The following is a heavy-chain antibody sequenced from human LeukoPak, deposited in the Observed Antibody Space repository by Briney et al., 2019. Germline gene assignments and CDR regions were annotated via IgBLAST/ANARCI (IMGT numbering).Heavy chain of an antibody. CDR2: INPNSGDT. CDR1: GYSFTGYY. J-gene: IGHJ6*03. V-gene: IGHV1-2*02. D-gene: IGHD2-8*01. CDR3: ERGGLRVMVYRLYYMDV. Sequence: ASVKVSYKASGYSFTGYYMHWVRQAPGQGLEWMGWINPNSGDTKYAQKFQGRVTMTRDTSISTAYMELTRLRSDDTAVYYCERGGLRVMVYRLYYMDVWGKGTTVTVCS.